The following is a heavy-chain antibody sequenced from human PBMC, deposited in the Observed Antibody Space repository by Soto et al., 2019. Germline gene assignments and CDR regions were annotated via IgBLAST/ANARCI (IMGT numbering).Heavy chain of an antibody. CDR3: ARSSGGNFGIIIEGSNWFDP. V-gene: IGHV1-24*01. J-gene: IGHJ5*02. D-gene: IGHD3-3*01. Sequence: ASVKVSFKVSGYTLTELSMHWLRQAPGKGLEWMGGFDPEDGETIYAQKFQGRVTMTRDTSRSTVYVELRSLRSDDTAIYYCARSSGGNFGIIIEGSNWFDPWGQGTLVTVSS. CDR2: FDPEDGET. CDR1: GYTLTELS.